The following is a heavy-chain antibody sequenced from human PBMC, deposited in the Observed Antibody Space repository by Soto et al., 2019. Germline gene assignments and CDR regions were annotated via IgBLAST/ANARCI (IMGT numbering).Heavy chain of an antibody. Sequence: PGGSLRLSCAASGFPFSSYVMSWVRQAPGKGLEWVSGISGGGSNTFYADSVKGRFTISRDNSKNTLLLQMNSLGAEDTAVYYCAKDSNKYSSSLRGRYFDYCGQGMGVTVSS. CDR2: ISGGGSNT. D-gene: IGHD4-4*01. J-gene: IGHJ4*02. V-gene: IGHV3-23*01. CDR1: GFPFSSYV. CDR3: AKDSNKYSSSLRGRYFDY.